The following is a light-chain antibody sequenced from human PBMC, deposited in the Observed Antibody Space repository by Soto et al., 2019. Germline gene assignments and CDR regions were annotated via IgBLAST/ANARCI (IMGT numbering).Light chain of an antibody. J-gene: IGKJ5*01. Sequence: DVQISQCPSTLSGSVGYRVTITCRASQTMIVVLAWYQQKPGKAPKLLIYNPSTLQSGVPSRFSGSGSGTEFTLTISSLQPDAFAVYSCQHRSIWPVSFGQGTRLEIK. CDR1: QTMIVV. V-gene: IGKV1-5*03. CDR3: QHRSIWPVS. CDR2: NPS.